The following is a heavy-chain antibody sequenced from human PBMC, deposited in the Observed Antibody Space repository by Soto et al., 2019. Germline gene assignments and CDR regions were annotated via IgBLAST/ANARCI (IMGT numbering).Heavy chain of an antibody. CDR2: ISSDGSKK. CDR3: AMDLYGGSSRFDY. V-gene: IGHV3-30*03. J-gene: IGHJ4*02. Sequence: QVQLVESGGGVVQPGRSLRLSCVASGFTFSNNGIHWFRQAPGKGLEWVAVISSDGSKKYYADSVKGRFTISRDNSKNTRYLQMNSLRAEDTAVDYCAMDLYGGSSRFDYWGQGTLVTVSS. D-gene: IGHD2-15*01. CDR1: GFTFSNNG.